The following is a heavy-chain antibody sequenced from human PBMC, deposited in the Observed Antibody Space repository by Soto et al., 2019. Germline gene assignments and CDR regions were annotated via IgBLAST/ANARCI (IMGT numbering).Heavy chain of an antibody. D-gene: IGHD2-2*01. V-gene: IGHV3-33*01. CDR2: IWYDGNKK. CDR1: GFTFSGYG. CDR3: ARAPDVVIAPAAMIFDY. Sequence: PGGSLRLSCAASGFTFSGYGMHWVRQAPGKGLEWVAVIWYDGNKKYYADSVKGRCTISRDNSKNTLYLQMNSLRAEDTAVYYCARAPDVVIAPAAMIFDYWGQGTLVTVSS. J-gene: IGHJ4*02.